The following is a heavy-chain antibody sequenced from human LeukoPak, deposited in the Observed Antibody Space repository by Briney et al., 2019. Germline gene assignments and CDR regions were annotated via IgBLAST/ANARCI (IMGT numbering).Heavy chain of an antibody. D-gene: IGHD3-10*01. J-gene: IGHJ6*02. Sequence: SETLSLTCTVSGGSISSYYWSWIRQPPGKGLEWIGYIYYSGSTYYNPSLKSRVTISVDTSKNQFSLKLSSVTAADTAVYYCARVRGGMDVWGQGTTVTVPS. V-gene: IGHV4-59*08. CDR2: IYYSGST. CDR3: ARVRGGMDV. CDR1: GGSISSYY.